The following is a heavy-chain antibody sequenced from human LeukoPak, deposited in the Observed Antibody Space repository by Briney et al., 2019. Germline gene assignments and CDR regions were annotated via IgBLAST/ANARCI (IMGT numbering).Heavy chain of an antibody. CDR3: ARDYCSGGSCYGTFDY. CDR1: GYTFTGYY. CDR2: INPNSGGT. Sequence: ASVKVSCKASGYTFTGYYMHWVRQAPGQGLEWMGWINPNSGGTNYAQKFQGRVTMTRDTSISTAYKELSRLRSDDTAVYYCARDYCSGGSCYGTFDYWGQGTLVTVSS. J-gene: IGHJ4*02. V-gene: IGHV1-2*02. D-gene: IGHD2-15*01.